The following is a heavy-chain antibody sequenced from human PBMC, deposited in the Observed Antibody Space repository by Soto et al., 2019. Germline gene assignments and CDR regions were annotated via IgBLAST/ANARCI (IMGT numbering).Heavy chain of an antibody. D-gene: IGHD2-2*01. CDR1: GFTFSSYA. J-gene: IGHJ4*02. V-gene: IGHV3-30-3*01. CDR2: ISYDGSNK. Sequence: QVQLVESGGGVVQPGRSLRLSCAASGFTFSSYAMHWVRQAPGKGLEWVAVISYDGSNKYYADPVKGRFTISRDNSKNTRYLQMNSLRAEDTAVYYCARARLDTPALDYWGQGTLVTVSS. CDR3: ARARLDTPALDY.